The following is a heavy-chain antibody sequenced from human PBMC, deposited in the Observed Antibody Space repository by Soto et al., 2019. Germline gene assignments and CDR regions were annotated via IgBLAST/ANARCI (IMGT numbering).Heavy chain of an antibody. V-gene: IGHV1-3*01. Sequence: ASVKVSCKASGYTFTAHPMHWVRQAPGQRLEWMGWINAANGDTGYSQKFHDRVTFTRDTSATTVYMELSSLTSEDTAVYYCARKDYYGAGVYYFDHWGQGTLVTVSS. D-gene: IGHD3-10*01. CDR3: ARKDYYGAGVYYFDH. CDR2: INAANGDT. CDR1: GYTFTAHP. J-gene: IGHJ4*02.